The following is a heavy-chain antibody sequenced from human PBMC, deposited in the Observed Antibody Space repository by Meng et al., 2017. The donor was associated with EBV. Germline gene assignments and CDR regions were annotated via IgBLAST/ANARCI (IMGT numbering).Heavy chain of an antibody. D-gene: IGHD2-21*02. Sequence: EAQLAVCGGGLVKPGESLRLSCAASGFTLRSYSMNWVRLAPGKGLEWVSSISSNSIDIYYADLVKGRFTISRDNAKNSLFLQMNSLRAEDTAVYYCARDRTANRFDYWGQGTLVTVSS. CDR2: ISSNSIDI. J-gene: IGHJ4*02. CDR1: GFTLRSYS. CDR3: ARDRTANRFDY. V-gene: IGHV3-21*01.